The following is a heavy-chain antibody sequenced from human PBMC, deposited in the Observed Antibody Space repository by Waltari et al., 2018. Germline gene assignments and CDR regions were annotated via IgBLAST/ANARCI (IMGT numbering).Heavy chain of an antibody. J-gene: IGHJ4*02. CDR1: GGSFSGYS. D-gene: IGHD6-19*01. CDR2: INHSGST. V-gene: IGHV4-34*01. Sequence: QVQLQQWGAGLLKPSETLSLTCAVYGGSFSGYSWSWIRQPPGKGLEWIGEINHSGSTNYNPSLKSRVTISVDTSKNQFSLKLSSVTAADTAVYYCARGRKIAVAGTNRIDYWGQGTLVTVSS. CDR3: ARGRKIAVAGTNRIDY.